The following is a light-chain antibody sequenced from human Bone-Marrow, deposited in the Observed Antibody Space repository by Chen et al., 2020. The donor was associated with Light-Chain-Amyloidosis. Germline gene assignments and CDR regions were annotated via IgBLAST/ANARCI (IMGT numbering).Light chain of an antibody. CDR3: SSNTITNALV. Sequence: QSALIQPASVSGSPGQSITISCTGTSSDVGGDNHVSWYQQHPDKSPKLMIYDVTNRPSWVPVRFSSSKSDNTASLTISGLQTEDEADYFFSSNTITNALVFGSGTKFTVL. J-gene: IGLJ1*01. CDR2: DVT. V-gene: IGLV2-14*01. CDR1: SSDVGGDNH.